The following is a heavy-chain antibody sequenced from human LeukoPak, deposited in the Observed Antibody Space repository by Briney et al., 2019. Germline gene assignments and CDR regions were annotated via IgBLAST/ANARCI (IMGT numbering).Heavy chain of an antibody. Sequence: GGSLRLSCAASGFTLSSYAMSWVRQAPGKGLEWVSGINSGGGTYYADSVKGRFTISRDNSKNTLFLQMNSLRADDTAIYYCAKKVGLVSAPLYYFDVWGQGTLVTVSS. D-gene: IGHD5/OR15-5a*01. V-gene: IGHV3-23*01. J-gene: IGHJ4*02. CDR1: GFTLSSYA. CDR3: AKKVGLVSAPLYYFDV. CDR2: INSGGGT.